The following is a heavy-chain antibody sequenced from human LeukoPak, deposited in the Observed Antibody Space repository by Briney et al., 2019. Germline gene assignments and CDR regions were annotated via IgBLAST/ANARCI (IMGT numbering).Heavy chain of an antibody. D-gene: IGHD6-19*01. CDR2: ISGSGGNT. Sequence: GGSLRLSCAASGFTFSDYYMSWIRQAPGKGLEWVSAISGSGGNTYYADSVKGRFTISRDNSKNTLYLQMNSLGAEDTAVYYCAKGPLIEVAGTTWHYWGQGTLVTVSS. V-gene: IGHV3-23*01. CDR3: AKGPLIEVAGTTWHY. CDR1: GFTFSDYY. J-gene: IGHJ4*02.